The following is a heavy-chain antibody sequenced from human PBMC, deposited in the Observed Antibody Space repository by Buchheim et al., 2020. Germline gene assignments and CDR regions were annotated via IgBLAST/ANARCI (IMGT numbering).Heavy chain of an antibody. D-gene: IGHD6-6*01. CDR2: IYSGGST. CDR1: GFTVSSNY. J-gene: IGHJ6*02. CDR3: AKDQGQEIAARDDYYYGMDV. Sequence: EVQLVESGGGLVQPGGSLRLSCAASGFTVSSNYMSWVRQPPGKGLEWVSVIYSGGSTYYADSVKGRFTIPRANSKNTMYLQMNSLRAEDTAVYYCAKDQGQEIAARDDYYYGMDVWGQGTT. V-gene: IGHV3-66*01.